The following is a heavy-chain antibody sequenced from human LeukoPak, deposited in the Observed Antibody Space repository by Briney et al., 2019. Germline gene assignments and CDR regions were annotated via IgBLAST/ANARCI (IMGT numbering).Heavy chain of an antibody. J-gene: IGHJ3*02. CDR3: ARALYRGYCSRSPVRGGAFDI. Sequence: GGSLRLSCAASGFTFSSYEMNWVRQAPGKGLEWVSYISSSGSTIYYADSVKGRFTISRDNAKNSLYLQMNSLRAEDTAVYYCARALYRGYCSRSPVRGGAFDIWGQGTMVTVSS. D-gene: IGHD6-19*01. CDR1: GFTFSSYE. V-gene: IGHV3-48*03. CDR2: ISSSGSTI.